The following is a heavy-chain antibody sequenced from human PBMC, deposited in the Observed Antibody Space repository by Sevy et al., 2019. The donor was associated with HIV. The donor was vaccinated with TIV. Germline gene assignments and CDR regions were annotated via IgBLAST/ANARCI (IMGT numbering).Heavy chain of an antibody. CDR3: ARVAVEYCTNDCYHRFDH. Sequence: GGSLRLSCVASGFTFPIYSVLWVRQAPGKGLEWLTLISYDGNYKYYADSVKGRFTISRDNSNNILYLQMSSLRVEDTALYFCARVAVEYCTNDCYHRFDHWGLGTLATVSS. CDR1: GFTFPIYS. D-gene: IGHD2-8*01. J-gene: IGHJ4*02. CDR2: ISYDGNYK. V-gene: IGHV3-30*04.